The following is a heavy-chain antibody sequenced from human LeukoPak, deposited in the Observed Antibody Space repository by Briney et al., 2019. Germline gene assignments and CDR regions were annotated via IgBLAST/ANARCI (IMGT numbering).Heavy chain of an antibody. Sequence: GGSLRLSCAASGFTFSSYAMSWVRQAPGKGLEWVSAISGNGGRTYYADSVEGRFTISRDNSRNTLFLQMNSLRAEDTAVYYCAKVAEMDTILGKFDNWGQGTLVTVSS. CDR2: ISGNGGRT. D-gene: IGHD5-24*01. CDR3: AKVAEMDTILGKFDN. J-gene: IGHJ5*02. V-gene: IGHV3-23*01. CDR1: GFTFSSYA.